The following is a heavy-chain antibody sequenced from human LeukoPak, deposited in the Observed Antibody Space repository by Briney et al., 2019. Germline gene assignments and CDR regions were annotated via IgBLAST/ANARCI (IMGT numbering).Heavy chain of an antibody. V-gene: IGHV3-23*01. CDR3: AKGALSYSSGWYGDNWFDP. Sequence: GXSLRLSCAASGFTFSSYAMSWVRQAPGKGLEWVSAISGSGGSTYYADSVKGRFTISRDNSKNTLYLQMNSLTAEHTAVYYCAKGALSYSSGWYGDNWFDPWGQGTLVTVSS. J-gene: IGHJ5*02. D-gene: IGHD6-19*01. CDR1: GFTFSSYA. CDR2: ISGSGGST.